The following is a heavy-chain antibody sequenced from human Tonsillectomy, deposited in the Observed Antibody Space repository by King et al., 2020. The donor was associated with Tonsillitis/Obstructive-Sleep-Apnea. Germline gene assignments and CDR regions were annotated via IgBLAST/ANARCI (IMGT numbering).Heavy chain of an antibody. J-gene: IGHJ4*02. V-gene: IGHV3-30*04. CDR1: GFTFSNYA. CDR3: ARESPRHDYSFDY. Sequence: VQLVESGGGVVQPGRSLRLSCAASGFTFSNYAMHWVRQAPGKGLEWVAVISYDGSRKYYAESVKGRFTISRDNSKNTMYLQMNSLRGEDTAVYYCARESPRHDYSFDYWGQGTLVTVSS. CDR2: ISYDGSRK. D-gene: IGHD4-11*01.